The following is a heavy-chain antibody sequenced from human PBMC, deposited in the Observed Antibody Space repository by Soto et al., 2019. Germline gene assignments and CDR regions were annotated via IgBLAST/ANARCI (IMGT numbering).Heavy chain of an antibody. CDR1: GGSISSGGYY. CDR2: IYYSGST. V-gene: IGHV4-31*03. D-gene: IGHD4-4*01. J-gene: IGHJ5*02. Sequence: SETLSLTCTVSGGSISSGGYYWSWIRQHPGKGLEWIGYIYYSGSTYYNPSLKSRVTISVDTSKNQFSLKLSSVTAADTAVYYCARDYSNYGDWFDPWGQGTLVTVSS. CDR3: ARDYSNYGDWFDP.